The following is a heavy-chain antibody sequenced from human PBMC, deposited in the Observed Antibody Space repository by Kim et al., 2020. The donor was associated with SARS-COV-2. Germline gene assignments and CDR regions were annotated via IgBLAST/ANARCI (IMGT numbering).Heavy chain of an antibody. CDR3: ARSLVGQNWLDP. J-gene: IGHJ5*02. D-gene: IGHD1-26*01. Sequence: NYTPSLRGRVTMSVDTSKDQISLKMGSVTAADTSVYFCARSLVGQNWLDPWGQGTLVTVSS. V-gene: IGHV4-4*07.